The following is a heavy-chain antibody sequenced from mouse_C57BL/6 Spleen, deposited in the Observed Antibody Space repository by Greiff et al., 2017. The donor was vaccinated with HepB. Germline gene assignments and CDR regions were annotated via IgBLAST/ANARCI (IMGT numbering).Heavy chain of an antibody. CDR1: GYSITSGYY. CDR2: ISYDGSN. Sequence: ESGPGLVKPSQSLSLTCSVTGYSITSGYYWNWIRQFPGNKLEWMGYISYDGSNNYNPSLKNRISITRDTSKNQFFLKLNSVTTEDTATYYCARDGDYVFDYWGQGTTLTVSS. V-gene: IGHV3-6*01. D-gene: IGHD2-4*01. J-gene: IGHJ2*01. CDR3: ARDGDYVFDY.